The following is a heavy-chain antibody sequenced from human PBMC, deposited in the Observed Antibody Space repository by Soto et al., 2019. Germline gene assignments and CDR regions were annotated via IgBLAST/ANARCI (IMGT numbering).Heavy chain of an antibody. CDR3: TKKRGGPFPLDP. CDR2: ISPRSGGT. J-gene: IGHJ5*02. V-gene: IGHV1-2*02. CDR1: GYTFIDYY. D-gene: IGHD3-10*01. Sequence: GASVKVSCKASGYTFIDYYIHWVRQAPGQGLEWAGWISPRSGGTNYAQQFEGRVTMTRDTSISTAYMELTSLTSDDTAVYYCTKKRGGPFPLDPWGQGTRVTVSS.